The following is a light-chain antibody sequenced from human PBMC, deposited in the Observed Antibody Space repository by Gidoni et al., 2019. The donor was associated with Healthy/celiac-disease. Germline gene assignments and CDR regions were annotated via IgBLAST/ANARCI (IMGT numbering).Light chain of an antibody. Sequence: AIQMTQSPSSLSASVGDRVTVTCRASQGIRNDLAWYQQKPGKAPKLLIYAASTLQSGVPSRFSGSGSGTDFTLTISSLQPEDFATYYCLQDYNYPRTFXPXTKVDIK. V-gene: IGKV1-6*01. CDR2: AAS. J-gene: IGKJ3*01. CDR3: LQDYNYPRT. CDR1: QGIRND.